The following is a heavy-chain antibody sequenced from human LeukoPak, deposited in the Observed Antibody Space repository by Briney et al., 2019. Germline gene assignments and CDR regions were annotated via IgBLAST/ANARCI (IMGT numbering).Heavy chain of an antibody. CDR3: ARENCSGGSCYSIYYYYYMDV. CDR1: GGSISNRNYH. Sequence: SETLSLTCTVSGGSISNRNYHWGWIRQPPGKGLEWIGSICSSGSTYYNPSLKSRVTISVDTSKNQFSLKLSSVTAADTAVYYCARENCSGGSCYSIYYYYYMDVWGKGTTVTVSS. J-gene: IGHJ6*03. D-gene: IGHD2-15*01. V-gene: IGHV4-39*07. CDR2: ICSSGST.